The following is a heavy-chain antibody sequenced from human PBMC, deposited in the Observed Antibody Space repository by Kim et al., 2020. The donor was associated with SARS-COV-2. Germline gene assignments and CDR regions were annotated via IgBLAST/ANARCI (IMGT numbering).Heavy chain of an antibody. D-gene: IGHD3-10*01. CDR3: ARRGYYGSGKGAFDI. Sequence: PSIKSRVTISVDTSKNQFSLKLSSVTAADTAVYYCARRGYYGSGKGAFDIWGQGTMVTVSS. J-gene: IGHJ3*02. V-gene: IGHV4-59*08.